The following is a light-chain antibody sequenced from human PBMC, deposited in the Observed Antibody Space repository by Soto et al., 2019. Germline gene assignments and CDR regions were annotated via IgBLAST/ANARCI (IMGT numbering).Light chain of an antibody. Sequence: EIVLTQFPGTLSLSPGERATLSCRASETIGYNYLAWYQQQPGLAPTLLIYDASTRAPGIPDRFSGSGSGTDFILTISRLEPEDFAVYYCQQYGNSRWTFGQGTKVEIK. CDR1: ETIGYNY. CDR3: QQYGNSRWT. J-gene: IGKJ1*01. V-gene: IGKV3-20*01. CDR2: DAS.